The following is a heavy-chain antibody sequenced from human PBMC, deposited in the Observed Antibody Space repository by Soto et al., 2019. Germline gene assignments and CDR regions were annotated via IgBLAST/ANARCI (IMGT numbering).Heavy chain of an antibody. CDR1: GYTFTSYA. J-gene: IGHJ6*02. CDR2: INAGNGNT. V-gene: IGHV1-3*01. D-gene: IGHD3-10*01. CDR3: AIEEVTMVRGRGYYYYGMDV. Sequence: ASVKVSCKASGYTFTSYAMHWVRQAPGQRLEWMGWINAGNGNTKYSQKFQGRVTMTRDTSASTAYMELRSLRSDDTAVYYCAIEEVTMVRGRGYYYYGMDVWDQGTTVTVSS.